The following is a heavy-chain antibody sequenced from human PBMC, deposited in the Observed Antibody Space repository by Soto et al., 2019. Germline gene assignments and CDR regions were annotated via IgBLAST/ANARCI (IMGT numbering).Heavy chain of an antibody. CDR1: GYSFTSYW. D-gene: IGHD1-1*01. CDR2: IYPGDSDT. V-gene: IGHV5-51*01. CDR3: ARRAGPNWNDPKPFDY. J-gene: IGHJ4*02. Sequence: PGESLKISCKGSGYSFTSYWIGWVRQMPGKGLEWMGIIYPGDSDTRYSPSFQGQVTISADKSISTAYLQWSSLKASDTAMYYCARRAGPNWNDPKPFDYWGQGTPVTVSS.